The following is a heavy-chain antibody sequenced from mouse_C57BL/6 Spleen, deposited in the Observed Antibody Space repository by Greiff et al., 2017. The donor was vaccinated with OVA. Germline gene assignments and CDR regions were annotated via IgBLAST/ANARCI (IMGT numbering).Heavy chain of an antibody. Sequence: EVQLQLSGPELVKPGASVKISCKASGYSFTGYYMNWVKQSPEKSLEWIGEINPSTGGTTYNQKFKAKATLTVDKSSSTAYMQLKSLTSEDSAVYYCANLYYDYDGYAMDYWGQGTSVTVSS. CDR3: ANLYYDYDGYAMDY. CDR2: INPSTGGT. J-gene: IGHJ4*01. V-gene: IGHV1-42*01. D-gene: IGHD2-4*01. CDR1: GYSFTGYY.